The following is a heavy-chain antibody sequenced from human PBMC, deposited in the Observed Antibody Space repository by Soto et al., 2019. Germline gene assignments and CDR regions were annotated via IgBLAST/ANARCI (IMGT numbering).Heavy chain of an antibody. CDR2: IIPIFGTA. Sequence: AASVKVSCKASGGTFSSYAISWVRQAPGQGLEWMGGIIPIFGTANYAQKFQGRVTITADESTSTAYMELSSLRSEDTAVYYCARDWLYVGHGDYRVLSHYGMDVWGQGTTVTVSS. CDR1: GGTFSSYA. CDR3: ARDWLYVGHGDYRVLSHYGMDV. D-gene: IGHD4-17*01. J-gene: IGHJ6*02. V-gene: IGHV1-69*13.